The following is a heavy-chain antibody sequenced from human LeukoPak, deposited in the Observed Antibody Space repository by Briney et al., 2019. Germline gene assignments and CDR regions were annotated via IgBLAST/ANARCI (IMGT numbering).Heavy chain of an antibody. Sequence: GGSLRLSCAASEFTLSNYWMSWVRQAPGKGLEWVANIKQDGSEKYYVDSVKGRFTISRDNAKNSLYLQMNSLRAEDTAVYYCAILDGAFDIWGQGTMVTVSS. CDR3: AILDGAFDI. V-gene: IGHV3-7*01. J-gene: IGHJ3*02. CDR2: IKQDGSEK. D-gene: IGHD5-24*01. CDR1: EFTLSNYW.